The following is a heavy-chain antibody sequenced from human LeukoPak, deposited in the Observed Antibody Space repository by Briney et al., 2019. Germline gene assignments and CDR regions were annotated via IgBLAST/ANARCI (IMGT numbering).Heavy chain of an antibody. CDR2: VKYDGSTT. V-gene: IGHV3-74*01. Sequence: GGSLRLSCAASGFTFSAYWMHWVRQAPGKGLVWVSRVKYDGSTTTYADSVKGRFTISRDNAKNILYLQMSSLRVEDTAVYYCARDLDWLLFDYWGQGTLVTVSS. J-gene: IGHJ4*02. D-gene: IGHD3-9*01. CDR1: GFTFSAYW. CDR3: ARDLDWLLFDY.